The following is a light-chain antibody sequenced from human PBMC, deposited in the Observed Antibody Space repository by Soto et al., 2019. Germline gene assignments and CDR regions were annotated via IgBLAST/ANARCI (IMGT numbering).Light chain of an antibody. J-gene: IGKJ1*01. V-gene: IGKV1-5*03. Sequence: DIQMTQSPSTLSGSVGDRVTSTCRASQTISSWLAWYRQKPGKAPKLLIYKASTLKSGVPSRFSGSGSGTEFTPTTVRLQPDDVATYYCHHYNSYSEGFGQGTKV. CDR2: KAS. CDR3: HHYNSYSEG. CDR1: QTISSW.